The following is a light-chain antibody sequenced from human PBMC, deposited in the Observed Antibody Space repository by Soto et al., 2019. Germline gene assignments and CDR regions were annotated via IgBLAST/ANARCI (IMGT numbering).Light chain of an antibody. V-gene: IGKV1-33*01. Sequence: DIQMTQSPSSLSASVGDRVTITCQASQDISNYLNWYQQKPGKAPKLLIYDASNLETGVPSRFSGSGSGTDFTFTISSLQPEDIATYYCQQRSNWPGTFGQGTKVEIK. CDR1: QDISNY. CDR2: DAS. CDR3: QQRSNWPGT. J-gene: IGKJ1*01.